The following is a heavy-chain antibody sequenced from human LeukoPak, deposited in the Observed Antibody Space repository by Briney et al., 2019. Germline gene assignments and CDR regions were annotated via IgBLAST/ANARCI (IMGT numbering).Heavy chain of an antibody. D-gene: IGHD6-13*01. CDR2: IYYSGST. J-gene: IGHJ5*02. Sequence: SETLSLTCTVSGGSISSSSYYWGWIRQPPGKGLEWIGSIYYSGSTYYNPSLKSRVTISVDTSKNQFSLKLSSVTAADTAVYYCASKGIAAAGNIGWFDPWGQGTLVTVSS. V-gene: IGHV4-39*01. CDR1: GGSISSSSYY. CDR3: ASKGIAAAGNIGWFDP.